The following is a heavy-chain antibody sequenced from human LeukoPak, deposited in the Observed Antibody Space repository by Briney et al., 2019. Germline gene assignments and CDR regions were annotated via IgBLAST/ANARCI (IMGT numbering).Heavy chain of an antibody. D-gene: IGHD3-10*01. CDR1: GDSINNYY. V-gene: IGHV4-59*08. J-gene: IGHJ4*02. CDR2: IYSSGST. CDR3: ARHRGSGSPYFDY. Sequence: PSETLSLTCTVSGDSINNYYWSWIRRSPGKGLEWIGYIYSSGSTKYNPSLKSRVTISVDTSKNQFSLKLSSVTAADTAVYYCARHRGSGSPYFDYWGQGTLVTVSS.